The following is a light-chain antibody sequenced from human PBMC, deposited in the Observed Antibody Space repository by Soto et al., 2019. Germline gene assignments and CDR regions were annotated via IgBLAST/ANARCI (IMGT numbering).Light chain of an antibody. J-gene: IGKJ5*01. Sequence: VLTQSPVTLSLSPGERATLSFRASQSFRGLLAWYQKKTGQAPRLLIYDAYNRATGIPPRLSGSGYGTDLTITISSIQTEDSEVYYCQQRHMWPITFGHGTRLEIK. V-gene: IGKV3-11*01. CDR2: DAY. CDR1: QSFRGL. CDR3: QQRHMWPIT.